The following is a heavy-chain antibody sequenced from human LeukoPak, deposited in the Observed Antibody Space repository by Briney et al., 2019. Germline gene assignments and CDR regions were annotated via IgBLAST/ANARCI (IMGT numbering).Heavy chain of an antibody. CDR3: AKTFGPQVYYFDY. D-gene: IGHD3-16*01. CDR1: GFTFSSYA. V-gene: IGHV3-23*01. Sequence: GGSLRLSCAASGFTFSSYAMSWVRQAPGKGLEWVSAISGSGGSTYYADSVKGRFTISRDNSKNTLYLQMNSLRAEDTTVYYCAKTFGPQVYYFDYWSQGTLVTVSS. J-gene: IGHJ4*02. CDR2: ISGSGGST.